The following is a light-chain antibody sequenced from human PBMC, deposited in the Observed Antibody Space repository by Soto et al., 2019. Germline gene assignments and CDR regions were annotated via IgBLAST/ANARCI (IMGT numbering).Light chain of an antibody. CDR2: GVT. CDR3: SSYAGRSMYV. Sequence: QSALTQPPSASGSPGQSVTFSCTGTSSDVGTYDYVSWYQQYPGKAPKLLIYGVTRRPSGVPDRFSGSKSGNTAALTVSGLQAEGEAYYYCSSYAGRSMYVFGTGTKVTVL. V-gene: IGLV2-8*01. CDR1: SSDVGTYDY. J-gene: IGLJ1*01.